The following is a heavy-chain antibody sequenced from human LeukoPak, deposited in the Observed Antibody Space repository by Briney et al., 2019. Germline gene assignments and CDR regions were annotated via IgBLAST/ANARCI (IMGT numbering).Heavy chain of an antibody. CDR3: ARESLGSSGYYRDY. V-gene: IGHV3-21*01. D-gene: IGHD3-22*01. CDR2: ISSSSSYI. CDR1: GFTFSSYS. Sequence: GSLRLSCAASGFTFSSYSMNWVRQAPGKGLEWVSSISSSSSYIYYADSVKGRFTISRDNAKNSLYPQMNSLRAEDTAVYYCARESLGSSGYYRDYWGQGTLVTVSS. J-gene: IGHJ4*02.